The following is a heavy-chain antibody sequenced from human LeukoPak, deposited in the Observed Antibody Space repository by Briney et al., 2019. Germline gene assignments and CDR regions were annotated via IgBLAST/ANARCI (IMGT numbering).Heavy chain of an antibody. Sequence: GESLKTSCKGPGYSFTSYWIGWVRQMPGKGLEWMGIIYPGDSDTRYSPSFQGQVTISADKSISTAYLQWSSLKASDTAMYYCARRAQYNWMGVDYWGQGTLVTVSS. D-gene: IGHD1-20*01. CDR1: GYSFTSYW. J-gene: IGHJ4*02. CDR2: IYPGDSDT. V-gene: IGHV5-51*01. CDR3: ARRAQYNWMGVDY.